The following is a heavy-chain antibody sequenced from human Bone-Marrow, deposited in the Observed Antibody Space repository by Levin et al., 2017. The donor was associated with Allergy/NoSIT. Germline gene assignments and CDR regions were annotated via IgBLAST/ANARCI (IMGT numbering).Heavy chain of an antibody. D-gene: IGHD1/OR15-1a*01. V-gene: IGHV2-5*02. J-gene: IGHJ5*02. CDR3: AHRPPGGYNWNNNWFDP. CDR1: GFSLRSSGMG. Sequence: SGPTLVKPTQTLTLTCSFSGFSLRSSGMGVGWFRQPPGKALEWLTLIHWDDEKRYSPSLKSRLTITKDTSKNQVVLTMTNMDPVDTATYYCAHRPPGGYNWNNNWFDPWGQGTLVIVSS. CDR2: IHWDDEK.